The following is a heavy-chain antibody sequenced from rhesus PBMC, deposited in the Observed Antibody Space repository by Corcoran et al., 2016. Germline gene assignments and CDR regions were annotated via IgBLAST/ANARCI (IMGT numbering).Heavy chain of an antibody. CDR2: INGNSGST. D-gene: IGHD4-23*01. CDR3: ARGDSHYSGLDS. CDR1: GGSFSSYW. V-gene: IGHV4-80*01. J-gene: IGHJ6*01. Sequence: QVQLQESGPGLVKPSETLSLTCAVSGGSFSSYWWSWIRQPPGKGLEWIGEINGNSGSTNYNPSLKSRVTISIDTSKNQFSLKLSSVTAADTAVFYCARGDSHYSGLDSWGQGVVVTVSS.